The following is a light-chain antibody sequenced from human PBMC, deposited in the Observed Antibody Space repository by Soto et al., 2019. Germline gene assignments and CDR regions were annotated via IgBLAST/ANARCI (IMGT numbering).Light chain of an antibody. Sequence: QSALTQPASVSGSPGQSITISCTGTSSDIGGYKYVSWYQQHPGKAPKLMIYDVNNRPSGVSNRFSGSKSSNTASLTVSGLQAEDEADYYCSSYTNSGALVVFGGGTKLTVL. CDR2: DVN. CDR1: SSDIGGYKY. V-gene: IGLV2-14*01. CDR3: SSYTNSGALVV. J-gene: IGLJ2*01.